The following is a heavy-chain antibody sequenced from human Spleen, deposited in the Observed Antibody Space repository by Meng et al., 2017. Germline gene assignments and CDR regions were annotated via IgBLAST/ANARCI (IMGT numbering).Heavy chain of an antibody. Sequence: GESLKISCQGSGYTFTSFWIGWVRRMPGKGLEYMGIIYPGNSDTRYSPSFQGQVTMSADKSISTAYLQWSSLKASDAAMYYCVGLSFSSSGWYDYWGQGTMVTVSS. CDR1: GYTFTSFW. D-gene: IGHD6-19*01. V-gene: IGHV5-51*01. CDR2: IYPGNSDT. CDR3: VGLSFSSSGWYDY. J-gene: IGHJ4*03.